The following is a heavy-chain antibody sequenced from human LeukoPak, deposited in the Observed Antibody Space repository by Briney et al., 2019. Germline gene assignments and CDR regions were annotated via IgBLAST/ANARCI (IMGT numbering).Heavy chain of an antibody. J-gene: IGHJ3*02. D-gene: IGHD5-24*01. Sequence: PSETLSLTCTVSGGSISSGSYYWSWIRQPAGKGLEWIGRIYTSGSTNYNPSLKSRVTISVDTSKNQFSLKLSSVTAADTAVYYCARGWLSNTRDAFDIWGQGTMVTVSS. CDR3: ARGWLSNTRDAFDI. V-gene: IGHV4-61*02. CDR1: GGSISSGSYY. CDR2: IYTSGST.